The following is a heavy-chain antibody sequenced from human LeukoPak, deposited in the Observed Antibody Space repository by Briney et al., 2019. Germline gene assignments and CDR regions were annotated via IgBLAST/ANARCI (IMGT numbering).Heavy chain of an antibody. V-gene: IGHV1-18*01. CDR3: AIDSASDYYDSSGYSQKNFDY. CDR1: GYTFTSYG. Sequence: GASVKVSCKASGYTFTSYGISWVRQAPGQGLEWMGWISAYNGNTNYAQKLQGRVTMTTDTSTSTAYMELRSLRSDDTAVYYCAIDSASDYYDSSGYSQKNFDYWGQGTLVTVSS. CDR2: ISAYNGNT. D-gene: IGHD3-22*01. J-gene: IGHJ4*02.